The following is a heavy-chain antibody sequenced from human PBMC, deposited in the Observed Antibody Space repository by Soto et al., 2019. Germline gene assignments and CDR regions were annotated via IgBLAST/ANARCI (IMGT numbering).Heavy chain of an antibody. Sequence: HPXVSLRLSFAASGFSFSTYAMSWVRQAPGKGLEWVSAISGSGATTFYADSMKGRFTISRDNSRDTLYLQMNSLRAEETAVYFCAREQCSPLDRYCADGAVDWVEPWGRGTLVTVSS. CDR2: ISGSGATT. J-gene: IGHJ5*02. V-gene: IGHV3-23*01. CDR1: GFSFSTYA. D-gene: IGHD2-8*01. CDR3: AREQCSPLDRYCADGAVDWVEP.